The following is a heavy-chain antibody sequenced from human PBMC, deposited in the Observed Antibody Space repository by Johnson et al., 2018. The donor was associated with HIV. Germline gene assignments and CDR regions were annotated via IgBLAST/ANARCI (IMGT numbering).Heavy chain of an antibody. CDR1: GFTFSDYY. CDR2: ISSSGSNI. CDR3: AKVARYGGSGWVDAFDI. Sequence: QMLLVESGGGLVKPGGSLRLSCAASGFTFSDYYMTWIRQAPGKGLEWVSYISSSGSNIYYADSVKGRFTISRDNSKNTVFLQMNTLRADDTAVYYCAKVARYGGSGWVDAFDIWGQGTMVTVS. J-gene: IGHJ3*02. V-gene: IGHV3-11*04. D-gene: IGHD6-19*01.